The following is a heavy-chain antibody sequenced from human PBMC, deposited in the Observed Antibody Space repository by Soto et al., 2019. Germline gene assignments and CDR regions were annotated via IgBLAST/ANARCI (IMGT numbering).Heavy chain of an antibody. Sequence: QVTLKESGPVLVKPTETLTLTCSVSGFSLTNGRMGVSWIRQPPGKALEWLAHFFSDAERSYSTSMQSRLNMYKXXSGSQVVLTMTNMAPADTATYYCARMDGDYNYYGLDVWGHGIAVTVSS. CDR1: GFSLTNGRMG. V-gene: IGHV2-26*01. J-gene: IGHJ6*02. D-gene: IGHD4-17*01. CDR3: ARMDGDYNYYGLDV. CDR2: FFSDAER.